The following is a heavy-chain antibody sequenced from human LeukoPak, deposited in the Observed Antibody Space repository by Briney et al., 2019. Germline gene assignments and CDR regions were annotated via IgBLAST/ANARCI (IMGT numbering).Heavy chain of an antibody. Sequence: ASVKVSCKASGYTFTSYGISWVRQAPGQGLEWMGWISAYNGNTNYAQKLQGRVTMTTDTSTSTAYMELRSLRSDDTAVFYCAREVPYDSSRYYQPFDYWGQGTLVTVSS. CDR3: AREVPYDSSRYYQPFDY. J-gene: IGHJ4*02. CDR2: ISAYNGNT. D-gene: IGHD3-22*01. CDR1: GYTFTSYG. V-gene: IGHV1-18*01.